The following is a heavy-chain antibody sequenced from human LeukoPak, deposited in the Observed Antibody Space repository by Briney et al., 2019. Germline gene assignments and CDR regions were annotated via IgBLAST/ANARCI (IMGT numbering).Heavy chain of an antibody. CDR2: IYHSGST. CDR3: AGSTYDNWFDP. D-gene: IGHD2-8*01. CDR1: GGSISSSSYY. V-gene: IGHV4-39*01. J-gene: IGHJ5*02. Sequence: SETLSLTCTVSGGSISSSSYYCGWIRQPPGKGLEWIGCIYHSGSTYYNPSLKSRVTLSVETSKNQFSLKLSSVTAADTAVYYCAGSTYDNWFDPWGQGTLVTVSS.